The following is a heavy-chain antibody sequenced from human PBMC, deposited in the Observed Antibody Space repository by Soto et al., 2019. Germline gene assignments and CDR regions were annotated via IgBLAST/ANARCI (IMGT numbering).Heavy chain of an antibody. V-gene: IGHV3-13*01. J-gene: IGHJ6*02. CDR1: GFTFSSYD. Sequence: GGSLRLSCAASGFTFSSYDMHWVRQATGKGLEWVSAIGTAGDTYYPGSVKGRFTISRENAKNSLYLQMNSLRAEDTAVYYCARESHGSGSYYNGYYYYGMDVWGQGTTVTVSS. CDR2: IGTAGDT. D-gene: IGHD3-10*01. CDR3: ARESHGSGSYYNGYYYYGMDV.